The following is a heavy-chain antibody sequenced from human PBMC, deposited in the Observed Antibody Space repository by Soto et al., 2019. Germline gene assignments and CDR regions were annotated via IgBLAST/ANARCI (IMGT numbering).Heavy chain of an antibody. J-gene: IGHJ6*03. CDR2: IYYSGST. D-gene: IGHD4-4*01. CDR1: GGSISSGGYY. V-gene: IGHV4-31*03. CDR3: ARDCNYDGYYYYYMDV. Sequence: PSETLSLTCTVSGGSISSGGYYWSWIRQHPGKGLEWIGYIYYSGSTYYNPSLKSRVTISVDTSKNQFSLKLSSVTAADTAVYYCARDCNYDGYYYYYMDVWGKGTTVTVSS.